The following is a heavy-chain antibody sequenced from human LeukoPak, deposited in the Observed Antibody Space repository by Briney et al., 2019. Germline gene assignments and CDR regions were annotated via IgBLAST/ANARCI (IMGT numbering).Heavy chain of an antibody. D-gene: IGHD3-22*01. Sequence: ASVKVSCKASGYTFTSYDINWVRQATGQGLEWMGWMNPNSGNTGYAQKFQGRVTMTRNTSISTAYMELSSLRSEDTAEYYCARVPIYDSSPEGYWGQGTLVTVSS. J-gene: IGHJ4*02. CDR2: MNPNSGNT. V-gene: IGHV1-8*01. CDR3: ARVPIYDSSPEGY. CDR1: GYTFTSYD.